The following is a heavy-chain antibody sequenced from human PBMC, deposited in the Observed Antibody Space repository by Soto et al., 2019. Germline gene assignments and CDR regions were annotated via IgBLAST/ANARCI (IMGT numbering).Heavy chain of an antibody. D-gene: IGHD3-3*01. J-gene: IGHJ5*02. Sequence: ASVKVSCKASGYTFTSYAMHWVRQAPGQRLEWMGWINAGNGNTKYSQKFQGRVTITRDTSASTAYMELSSLRSEDTAVYYCAREVSPLITIFGVATRAGFDPWGQGTLVTVSS. CDR3: AREVSPLITIFGVATRAGFDP. V-gene: IGHV1-3*01. CDR1: GYTFTSYA. CDR2: INAGNGNT.